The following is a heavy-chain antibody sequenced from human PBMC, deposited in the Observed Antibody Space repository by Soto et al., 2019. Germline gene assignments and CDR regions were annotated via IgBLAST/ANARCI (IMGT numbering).Heavy chain of an antibody. J-gene: IGHJ6*02. CDR2: MYSGGST. D-gene: IGHD2-2*01. Sequence: EVQLVESGGGLVKPGGPLGPSGEPFELTVSRNYRSWVPRAPGKGLEWVSVMYSGGSTYYADSVKGRFIISRDNYKTTLYLQMDSLRVEDTAVYYCARDSSLHQPLFYGMDVWGQGTTVTVSS. CDR1: ELTVSRNY. CDR3: ARDSSLHQPLFYGMDV. V-gene: IGHV3-66*01.